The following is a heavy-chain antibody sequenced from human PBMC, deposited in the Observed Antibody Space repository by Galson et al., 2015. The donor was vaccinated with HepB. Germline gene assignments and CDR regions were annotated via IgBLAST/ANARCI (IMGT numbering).Heavy chain of an antibody. Sequence: SLRLSCAASGFTFSSYTMNWVRQAPGKGLEWVSFINSNSYTTYYAESVKGRFTISRDNARNSLYLQMDNLRVEDTAVYYCGRSASIDNWGQGTLVTVSS. CDR3: GRSASIDN. J-gene: IGHJ4*02. CDR1: GFTFSSYT. V-gene: IGHV3-21*01. D-gene: IGHD6-6*01. CDR2: INSNSYTT.